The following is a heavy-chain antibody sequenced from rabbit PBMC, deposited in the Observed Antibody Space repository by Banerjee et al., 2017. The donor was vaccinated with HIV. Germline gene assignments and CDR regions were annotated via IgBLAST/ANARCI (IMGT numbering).Heavy chain of an antibody. V-gene: IGHV1S45*01. Sequence: QEQLVESGGGLVQPEGSLTLTCKASGFSFSDRDVMCWVRQAPGKGLQWIACINAVTGKPVYASWAKGRSTFSKTSSTTVTLQLSSLTAADTATYFCARGSATMTMVITGYYFNLWGQGTLVTVS. CDR3: ARGSATMTMVITGYYFNL. D-gene: IGHD2-1*01. CDR1: GFSFSDRDV. J-gene: IGHJ4*01. CDR2: INAVTGKP.